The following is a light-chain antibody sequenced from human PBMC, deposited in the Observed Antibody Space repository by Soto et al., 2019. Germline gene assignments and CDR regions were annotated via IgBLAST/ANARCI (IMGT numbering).Light chain of an antibody. CDR2: DIT. V-gene: IGLV2-14*01. J-gene: IGLJ1*01. CDR1: SSDVGGYNS. CDR3: SSYTKSTTPV. Sequence: QSALTQPASVSGSPGQSITISCTGTSSDVGGYNSVSWYQQHPGKAPKLMIYDITNRPSGVSDRFSGSQSGNTASLTISGLQAEDEDDYYCSSYTKSTTPVFGDGTKVT.